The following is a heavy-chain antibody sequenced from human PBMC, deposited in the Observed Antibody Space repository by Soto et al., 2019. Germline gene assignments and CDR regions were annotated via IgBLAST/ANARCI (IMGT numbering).Heavy chain of an antibody. J-gene: IGHJ4*02. CDR1: GGSISSNY. CDR3: ARYRREAVAGYTLDN. Sequence: SETLSLTCTVSGGSISSNYWTWIRQPPGKGLEWIGYVYNSGSTNDNPSLKSRVTISEDTSKSQFSLKVNSMTAADTAVYYCARYRREAVAGYTLDNWGQGILVTVSS. V-gene: IGHV4-59*01. CDR2: VYNSGST. D-gene: IGHD6-13*01.